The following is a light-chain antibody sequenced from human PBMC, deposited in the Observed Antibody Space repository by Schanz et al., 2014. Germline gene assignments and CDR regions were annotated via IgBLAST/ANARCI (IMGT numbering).Light chain of an antibody. Sequence: QAVVTQEPSLTVSPGGTVTLTCASSTGTVISGHYPYWFQQRPGQAPRTLIYDTSNKHSWTPARFSGSLLGDKAALTLSGAQPEDEADYYCMLSYSGSWVFGGGTKLTVL. CDR2: DTS. V-gene: IGLV7-46*01. J-gene: IGLJ3*02. CDR3: MLSYSGSWV. CDR1: TGTVISGHY.